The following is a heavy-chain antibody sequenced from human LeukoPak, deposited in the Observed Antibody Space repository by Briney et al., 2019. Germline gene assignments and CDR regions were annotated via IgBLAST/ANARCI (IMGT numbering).Heavy chain of an antibody. Sequence: GGSLRLSCAASGFTFSDYYMTWIRQAPGKGLEWISYISRSSYTYYADSVKGRFTISRDNAKNSLYLQMNSLRVEDAAVYYCARTFGIAVAGPGDYWGQGTLVTVSS. D-gene: IGHD6-19*01. J-gene: IGHJ4*02. CDR3: ARTFGIAVAGPGDY. CDR2: ISRSSYT. CDR1: GFTFSDYY. V-gene: IGHV3-11*06.